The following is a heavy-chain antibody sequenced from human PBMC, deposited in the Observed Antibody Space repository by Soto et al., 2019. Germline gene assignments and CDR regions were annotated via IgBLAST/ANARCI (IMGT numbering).Heavy chain of an antibody. CDR2: INPSGGST. CDR1: GYTFTSYY. V-gene: IGHV1-46*01. Sequence: ASVKVSCKASGYTFTSYYMHWVRQAPGQGLEWMGIINPSGGSTSYAQKFQGRVTMTRDTSTSTVYMELSSLRSEDTAVYYCASSLRAQDYYYYYGMDVWGQGTTVTVSS. J-gene: IGHJ6*02. CDR3: ASSLRAQDYYYYYGMDV.